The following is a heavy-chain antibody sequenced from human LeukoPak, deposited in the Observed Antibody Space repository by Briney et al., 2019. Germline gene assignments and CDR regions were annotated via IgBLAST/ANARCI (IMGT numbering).Heavy chain of an antibody. Sequence: SETLSLTCTVSGASISSYYWSWIRQPPGKGLEWIGYIYYSGSTNYNPSLKSRVTISVDTSKNQFSLKLSSVTAADTAVYYCARGTLGYYYGMDVWGQGTTVTVSS. CDR2: IYYSGST. CDR1: GASISSYY. D-gene: IGHD1-1*01. CDR3: ARGTLGYYYGMDV. V-gene: IGHV4-59*01. J-gene: IGHJ6*02.